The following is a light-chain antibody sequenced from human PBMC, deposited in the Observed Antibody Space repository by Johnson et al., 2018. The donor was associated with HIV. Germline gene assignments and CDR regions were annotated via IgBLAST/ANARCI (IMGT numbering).Light chain of an antibody. J-gene: IGLJ1*01. V-gene: IGLV1-51*02. CDR2: ENN. CDR1: SSNIGNNY. Sequence: QSVLTQSPSVSAAPGQKVTISCSGSSSNIGNNYVSWYQQLPGTAPKLLIYENNKRPSGIPDRFSGSKSGTSATLGITGLQTGDEADYYCGTWDNSLSTGGVFGTGTKVTAL. CDR3: GTWDNSLSTGGV.